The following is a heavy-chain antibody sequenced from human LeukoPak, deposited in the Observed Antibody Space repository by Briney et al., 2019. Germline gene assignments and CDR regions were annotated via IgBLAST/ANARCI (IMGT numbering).Heavy chain of an antibody. CDR3: AGLVGRYSSGLYNYYFDY. V-gene: IGHV4-4*02. D-gene: IGHD3-22*01. CDR2: MYLSGTT. CDR1: GFILHYYS. Sequence: GSLRLSCATSGFILHYYSMNWVRQPPGKGLGWIGEMYLSGTTHSNPSVKSRVTISIDKSKNQFFLNLSSVTAADTAVYYCAGLVGRYSSGLYNYYFDYWGQGTLVTVSS. J-gene: IGHJ4*02.